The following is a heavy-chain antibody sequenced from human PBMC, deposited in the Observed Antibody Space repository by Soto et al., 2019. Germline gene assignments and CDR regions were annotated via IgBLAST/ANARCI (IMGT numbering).Heavy chain of an antibody. CDR1: GFTFNSYA. Sequence: EVQLLQSGGGFIQPGGSLRVSCAASGFTFNSYAVSWVRQAPGKGLEWVSAISGSGSNTYYADSVKGRFTISRDNSKRTLYLQMNSLRAEDTAVYFCAKGPPSHSVVVPAGAFDIWGQGTMVTVSS. CDR2: ISGSGSNT. D-gene: IGHD2-2*01. V-gene: IGHV3-23*01. CDR3: AKGPPSHSVVVPAGAFDI. J-gene: IGHJ3*02.